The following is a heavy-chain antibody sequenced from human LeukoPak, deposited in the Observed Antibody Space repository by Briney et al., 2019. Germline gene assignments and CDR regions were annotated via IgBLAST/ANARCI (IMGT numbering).Heavy chain of an antibody. D-gene: IGHD3-10*01. V-gene: IGHV3-30*02. CDR3: AKEGDYYGSGSYRDGFDI. Sequence: GGSLRLSCAASEFTFNSYGMHGVRQAPGKGLEWVAFIRYDGSNKYYADSVKGRFTISRDSFKNTLYLQMNSLRPEDTAVYYCAKEGDYYGSGSYRDGFDIWGQGTRATVSS. CDR2: IRYDGSNK. CDR1: EFTFNSYG. J-gene: IGHJ3*02.